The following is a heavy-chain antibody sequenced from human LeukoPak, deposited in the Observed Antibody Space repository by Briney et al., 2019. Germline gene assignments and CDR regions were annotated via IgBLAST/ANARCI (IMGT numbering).Heavy chain of an antibody. CDR3: AREGSGVAGHFDY. V-gene: IGHV3-21*01. D-gene: IGHD6-19*01. CDR2: ISSSSSYI. Sequence: GGSLRLSCAASGFTFSSYRMNWVRRAPGKGLEWVSSISSSSSYIYYADSVKGRFTISRDNAKNSLYLQMNSLRAEDTAVYYWAREGSGVAGHFDYWGQGTLVTVSS. J-gene: IGHJ4*02. CDR1: GFTFSSYR.